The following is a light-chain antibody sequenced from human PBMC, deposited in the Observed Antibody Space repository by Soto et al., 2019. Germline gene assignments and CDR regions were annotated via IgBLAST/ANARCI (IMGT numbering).Light chain of an antibody. CDR3: RSYAGSTLVV. CDR2: EVS. Sequence: QSALTQPPSASGSPGQSVTISCTGTSSDVGGYNFVSWYQQHPGKAPKPMIYEVSERPSGVPDRFSGSKSGNTASLTASGLHAEYDADYYCRSYAGSTLVVFGGGTTLTVL. CDR1: SSDVGGYNF. V-gene: IGLV2-8*01. J-gene: IGLJ2*01.